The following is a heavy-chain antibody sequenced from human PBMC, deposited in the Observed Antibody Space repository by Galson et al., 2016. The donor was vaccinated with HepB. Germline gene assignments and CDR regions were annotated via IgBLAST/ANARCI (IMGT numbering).Heavy chain of an antibody. D-gene: IGHD3-9*01. CDR3: ARRYFDGFSFDY. V-gene: IGHV4-39*01. CDR2: IYHSGST. CDR1: GVSISVSGYY. Sequence: ETLSLTCVVSGVSISVSGYYWGWIRQPPGKGLEWIGSIYHSGSTYYNPSLKSRVTISVDTSKNQFSLNLRSVTAADTAVYFCARRYFDGFSFDYWGQGTLVTVSS. J-gene: IGHJ4*02.